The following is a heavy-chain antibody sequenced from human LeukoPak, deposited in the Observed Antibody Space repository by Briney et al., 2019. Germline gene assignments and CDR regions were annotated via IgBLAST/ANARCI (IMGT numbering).Heavy chain of an antibody. CDR2: INHSGST. D-gene: IGHD3-10*01. CDR3: ASTRGY. Sequence: PSETLSLTCAVYGGSFSGYYWNWVRQPPGKGLEWIGEINHSGSTNYNPSLKSRVTISVGTSKNQFSLKLSSVTAADTAVYYCASTRGYWGQGTLVTVSS. V-gene: IGHV4-34*01. CDR1: GGSFSGYY. J-gene: IGHJ4*02.